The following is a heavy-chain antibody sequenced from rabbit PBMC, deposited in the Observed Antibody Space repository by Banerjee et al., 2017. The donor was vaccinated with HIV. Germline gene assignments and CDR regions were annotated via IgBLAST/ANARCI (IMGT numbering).Heavy chain of an antibody. CDR1: GLDISSYS. V-gene: IGHV1S47*01. Sequence: QEQLVESGGGLVQPGGSLKLSCKASGLDISSYSIGWVRQAPGKGLEWIGYIDPIFGDTYYASWVNGRFTISSHNAQNTLYLQLSSLTAADTATYFCVRHNSGLRLWGPGTLVTVS. CDR2: IDPIFGDT. D-gene: IGHD4-1*01. CDR3: VRHNSGLRL. J-gene: IGHJ4*01.